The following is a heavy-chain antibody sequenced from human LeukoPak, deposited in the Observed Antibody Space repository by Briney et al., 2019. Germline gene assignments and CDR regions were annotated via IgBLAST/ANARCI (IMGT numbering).Heavy chain of an antibody. V-gene: IGHV3-11*01. CDR2: ITSSGSTI. D-gene: IGHD6-6*01. Sequence: GGSLRLSCAASGFTFSDYYMSWIRQAPGNGLEWVSYITSSGSTIYYADSMKGRFTISRDNAKHSLFLQLDSLRAEDTAVYYCARIGRPAAFDIWGQGTLVIVSS. CDR3: ARIGRPAAFDI. J-gene: IGHJ3*02. CDR1: GFTFSDYY.